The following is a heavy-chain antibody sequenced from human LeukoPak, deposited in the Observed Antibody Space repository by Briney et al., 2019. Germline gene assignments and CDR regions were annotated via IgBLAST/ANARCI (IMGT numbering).Heavy chain of an antibody. CDR3: ASGSSGSLTGY. D-gene: IGHD1-14*01. CDR1: GFTFSSYW. J-gene: IGHJ4*02. V-gene: IGHV3-74*01. Sequence: GGSLRLACAAYGFTFSSYWIHWVRQAPGKGLVWVSRIKSDGSVTSYADSVKGRFTISRDNAKSALYLQMNSLRAEDTAVYYCASGSSGSLTGYWGQGTLVTVSS. CDR2: IKSDGSVT.